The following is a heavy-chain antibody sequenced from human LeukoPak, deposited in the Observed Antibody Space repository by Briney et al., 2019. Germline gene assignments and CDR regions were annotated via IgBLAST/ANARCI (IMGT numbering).Heavy chain of an antibody. J-gene: IGHJ4*02. V-gene: IGHV3-9*01. Sequence: GRSLRLSCAASGFTFDDYAMHWVRHAPGKGLEWVSGISWDSVGIMYADSVRGRFTISRDNAKNYLYLQTNSLRAEDTDLYYCARDRYSSGWSGLEGDYWGQGTLVTVSS. CDR1: GFTFDDYA. CDR3: ARDRYSSGWSGLEGDY. CDR2: ISWDSVGI. D-gene: IGHD6-19*01.